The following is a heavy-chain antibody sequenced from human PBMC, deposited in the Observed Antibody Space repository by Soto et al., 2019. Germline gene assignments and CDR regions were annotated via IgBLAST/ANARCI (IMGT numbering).Heavy chain of an antibody. CDR1: GFTFSSYG. CDR2: IWYDGSNK. D-gene: IGHD3-10*01. V-gene: IGHV3-33*01. Sequence: QVQLVESGGGVVQPGRSLRLSCAASGFTFSSYGMHWVRQAPGKGLEWVAVIWYDGSNKYYADSVKGRFTISRDNSKNTLYLQMNSLRAEDTAGYYCARETGGYFDYWGQGTLVTVSS. CDR3: ARETGGYFDY. J-gene: IGHJ4*02.